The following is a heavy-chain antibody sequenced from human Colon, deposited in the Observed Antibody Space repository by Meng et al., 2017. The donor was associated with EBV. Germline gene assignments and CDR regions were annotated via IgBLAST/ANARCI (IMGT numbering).Heavy chain of an antibody. Sequence: LQQARPGRVLPSQTLPPLFSVSGGALSIGGYYWSWTRQPPGKGLEWIGYIYYSGSTYYIPSLKSRVTISVDTAKNQFSLKLSSVTAADTAVYYCARSAMISAWFDPWGQGTLVTVSS. CDR2: IYYSGST. V-gene: IGHV4-30-4*01. CDR1: GGALSIGGYY. J-gene: IGHJ5*02. CDR3: ARSAMISAWFDP. D-gene: IGHD3-22*01.